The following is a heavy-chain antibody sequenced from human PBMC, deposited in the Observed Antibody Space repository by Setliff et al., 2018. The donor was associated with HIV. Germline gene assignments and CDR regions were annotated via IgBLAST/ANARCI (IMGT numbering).Heavy chain of an antibody. CDR2: VHVGGGRT. D-gene: IGHD2-2*02. J-gene: IGHJ4*02. CDR1: GFSFSSYW. CDR3: ATLTEYPSRHFAN. Sequence: PGGSLRLSCAASGFSFSSYWMSWVRQAPGQGPEWVSVVHVGGGRTDYADSVRGRFVISRDDSKNTLYLQLNSLRADDRAVYYCATLTEYPSRHFANWGQGTLVTVSS. V-gene: IGHV3-23*01.